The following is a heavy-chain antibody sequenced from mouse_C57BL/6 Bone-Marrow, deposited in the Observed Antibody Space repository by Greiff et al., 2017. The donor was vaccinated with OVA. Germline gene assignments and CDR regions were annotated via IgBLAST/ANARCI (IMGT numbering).Heavy chain of an antibody. CDR3: ASYYGNLDWYFDV. V-gene: IGHV5-4*03. J-gene: IGHJ1*03. Sequence: EVKLVESGGGLVKPGGSLKLSCAASRFTFSSYAMSWVRQTPEKRLEWVATISDGGSYTYYPDNVKGRFTISRDNAKNNLYLQMSHLKSEDTAMYYCASYYGNLDWYFDVWGTGTTVTVSS. CDR1: RFTFSSYA. D-gene: IGHD2-1*01. CDR2: ISDGGSYT.